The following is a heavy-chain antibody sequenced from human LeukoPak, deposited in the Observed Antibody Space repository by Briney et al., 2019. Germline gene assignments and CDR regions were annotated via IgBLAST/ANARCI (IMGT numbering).Heavy chain of an antibody. CDR1: GGSISSTSYY. J-gene: IGHJ3*01. Sequence: SETLSLTCAVSGGSISSTSYYWAWIRQPPGKGLEWIGTIYYSGSTYHNPSLKSRVTMSVDTSRNQFSLKLSSVDAADTAVYYCAKAGVRYFDSSGLYALDFWGQGTTVTVSS. D-gene: IGHD3-22*01. V-gene: IGHV4-39*01. CDR2: IYYSGST. CDR3: AKAGVRYFDSSGLYALDF.